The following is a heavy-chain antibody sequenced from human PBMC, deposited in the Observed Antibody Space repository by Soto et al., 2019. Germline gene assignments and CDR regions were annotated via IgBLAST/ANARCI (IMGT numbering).Heavy chain of an antibody. CDR3: ARGGGVGVAGSAAFDM. J-gene: IGHJ3*02. V-gene: IGHV1-2*02. Sequence: QLHLVQSGAVVKKPGASVTVSCSASGYPVTAYYMHWVRQAPGRGLEWMGGINPATGAAKYTQTSQGRVTMTRDTSTSTCFTELSGLPSEDTAVFYCARGGGVGVAGSAAFDMWGQGTLVTVSS. CDR2: INPATGAA. CDR1: GYPVTAYY. D-gene: IGHD3-3*01.